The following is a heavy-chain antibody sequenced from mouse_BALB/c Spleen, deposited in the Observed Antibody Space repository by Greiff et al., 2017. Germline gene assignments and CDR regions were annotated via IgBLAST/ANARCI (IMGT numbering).Heavy chain of an antibody. V-gene: IGHV1-7*01. CDR2: INPSTGYT. CDR1: GYTFTSYW. J-gene: IGHJ4*01. Sequence: VKLQQSGAELAKPGASVKMSCKASGYTFTSYWMHWVKQRPGQGLEWIGYINPSTGYTEYNQKFKDKATLTADKSSSTAYMQLSSLTSEDSAVYYCARSDHYYAMDYWGQGTSVTVSS. CDR3: ARSDHYYAMDY.